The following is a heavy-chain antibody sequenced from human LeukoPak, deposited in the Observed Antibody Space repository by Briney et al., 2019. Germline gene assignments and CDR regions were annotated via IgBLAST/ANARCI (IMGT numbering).Heavy chain of an antibody. Sequence: SETLSLTCTVSGGSISSSSHYWGWIRQPPGKGLEWIGSIYYSGSTYYNPSLKSRVTISVDTSKNQFSLKLSSVTAADTAVYYCATTDGSGSYFFDYWGQGTLVAVSS. D-gene: IGHD3-10*01. J-gene: IGHJ4*02. CDR1: GGSISSSSHY. V-gene: IGHV4-39*01. CDR3: ATTDGSGSYFFDY. CDR2: IYYSGST.